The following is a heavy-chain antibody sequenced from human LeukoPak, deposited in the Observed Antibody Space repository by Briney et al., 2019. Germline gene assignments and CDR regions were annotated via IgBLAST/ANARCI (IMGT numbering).Heavy chain of an antibody. D-gene: IGHD5-24*01. CDR3: AREGRWLQNDYYYYYGMDV. V-gene: IGHV3-30-3*01. Sequence: GGSLRLSCAASGFTFSSYAMHWVRQAPGKGLEWVAVISYDGSNKYYADSVKGRFTIPRDNSKNTLYLQMNSLRAEDTAVYYCAREGRWLQNDYYYYYGMDVWGQGTTVTVSS. CDR1: GFTFSSYA. CDR2: ISYDGSNK. J-gene: IGHJ6*02.